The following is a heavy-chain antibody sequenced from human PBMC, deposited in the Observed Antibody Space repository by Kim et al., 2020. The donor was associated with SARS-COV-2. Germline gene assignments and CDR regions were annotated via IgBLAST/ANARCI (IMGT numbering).Heavy chain of an antibody. CDR1: GYTFTSYA. Sequence: ASVKVSCKASGYTFTSYAMHWVRQAPGQRLEWMGWINAGNGNTKYSQKFQGRVTITRDTSASTAYMELSSLRSEDTAVYYCARVGLLWFGELSPWSQYNWYDPWGEGALVTVSS. J-gene: IGHJ5*02. V-gene: IGHV1-3*01. CDR3: ARVGLLWFGELSPWSQYNWYDP. D-gene: IGHD3-10*01. CDR2: INAGNGNT.